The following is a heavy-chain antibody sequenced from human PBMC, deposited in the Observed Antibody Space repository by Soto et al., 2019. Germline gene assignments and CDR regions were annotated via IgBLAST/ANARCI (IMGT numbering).Heavy chain of an antibody. J-gene: IGHJ4*02. V-gene: IGHV4-34*01. CDR1: GGSFSGYY. Sequence: SETLSLTCAVYGGSFSGYYWSWIRQPPGKGLEWIGEINHSGSTNYNPSLKSRVTISVDTSKNQFSLKLSSVTAADTAVYYCARGRLQRRIAVAGTCLDYWGQGTLVTVSS. D-gene: IGHD6-19*01. CDR3: ARGRLQRRIAVAGTCLDY. CDR2: INHSGST.